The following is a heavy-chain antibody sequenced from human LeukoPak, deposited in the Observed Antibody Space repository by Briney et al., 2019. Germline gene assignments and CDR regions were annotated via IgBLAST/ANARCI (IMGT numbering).Heavy chain of an antibody. Sequence: GGSLRLSCAASGFTFSSYSMNWVRQAPGKGLEWVSSISSSSSYIYYADSVKGRFTISRDNAKNSLYLQMNSLRAEDTAVYYCARVGSMITFGGVFDYWGQGTLVTVPS. CDR2: ISSSSSYI. V-gene: IGHV3-21*01. CDR1: GFTFSSYS. J-gene: IGHJ4*02. D-gene: IGHD3-16*01. CDR3: ARVGSMITFGGVFDY.